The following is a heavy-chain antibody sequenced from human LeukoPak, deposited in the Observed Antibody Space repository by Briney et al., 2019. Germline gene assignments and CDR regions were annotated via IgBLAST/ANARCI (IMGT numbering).Heavy chain of an antibody. CDR2: IRSKANSYAT. CDR3: TRLRLYDYVWGSWVDY. D-gene: IGHD3-16*01. V-gene: IGHV3-73*01. CDR1: GFTFSGSA. J-gene: IGHJ4*02. Sequence: GGSLRLSCAASGFTFSGSAMHWVRQASGKGLEWVGRIRSKANSYATAYAASVKGRFTISRDDSKNTAYLQMNSLKTEDTAVYYCTRLRLYDYVWGSWVDYWGQGTLVTVSS.